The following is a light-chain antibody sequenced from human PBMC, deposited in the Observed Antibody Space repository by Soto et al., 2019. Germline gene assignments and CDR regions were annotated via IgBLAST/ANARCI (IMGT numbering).Light chain of an antibody. CDR1: QSVSGY. CDR2: DAS. J-gene: IGKJ1*01. CDR3: QQYGSSGT. V-gene: IGKV3-11*01. Sequence: EVVSTQSPATLSLYTGERATLSCRASQSVSGYLAWYQQKPGQAPRLLIYDASNRATGTPARFSGSGSGTDFTLTISRLEPEDFAVYYCQQYGSSGTFGQGTKVDIK.